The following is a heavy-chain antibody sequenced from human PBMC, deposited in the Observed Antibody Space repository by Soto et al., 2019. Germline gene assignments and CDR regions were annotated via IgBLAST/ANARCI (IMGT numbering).Heavy chain of an antibody. CDR1: GYTFTSYG. Sequence: ASVKVSCKASGYTFTSYGISWVRRAPGQGLEWMGWISAYNGNTNYAQKLQGRVTMTTDTSTSTAYMELRSLRSDDTAVYYCASTRSSWYNWFDPWGQGTLVTVSS. CDR3: ASTRSSWYNWFDP. V-gene: IGHV1-18*01. CDR2: ISAYNGNT. D-gene: IGHD6-13*01. J-gene: IGHJ5*02.